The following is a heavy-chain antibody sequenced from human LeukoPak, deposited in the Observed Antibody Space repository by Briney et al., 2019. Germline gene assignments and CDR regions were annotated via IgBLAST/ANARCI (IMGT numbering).Heavy chain of an antibody. CDR2: IYPDDSDT. CDR1: GYKFTSYW. Sequence: GESLKISCKGSGYKFTSYWIAWVRQMPGKGLEWMGIIYPDDSDTIYSPSFEGQVTFSADKSISTAYLQWSSLKASDTAMYYCARVWLISVAGRFWFDPWGQGTLVTVSS. D-gene: IGHD6-19*01. V-gene: IGHV5-51*01. J-gene: IGHJ5*02. CDR3: ARVWLISVAGRFWFDP.